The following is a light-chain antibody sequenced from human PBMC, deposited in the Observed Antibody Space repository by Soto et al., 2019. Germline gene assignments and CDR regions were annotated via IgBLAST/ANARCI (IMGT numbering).Light chain of an antibody. CDR3: QPRSNWPPT. J-gene: IGKJ1*01. V-gene: IGKV3-11*01. CDR1: QSVSSN. Sequence: IVITQSPATLSVSPGERATLSCRASQSVSSNLAWYQQKPGQATRILIYGASNRATGIPARFSGSGSGTDFTLTISSLEPEDFAVYYCQPRSNWPPTVGQGTKVEIK. CDR2: GAS.